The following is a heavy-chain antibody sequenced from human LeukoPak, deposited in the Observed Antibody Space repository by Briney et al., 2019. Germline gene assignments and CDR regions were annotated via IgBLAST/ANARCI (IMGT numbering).Heavy chain of an antibody. Sequence: SETLSLTCTVSGDSISTFYWNWIRQPPGKGLEWIGHIYYSGSTNYNPSLKSRVTISVDTSKNQFSLKLSSVTAADTAVYYCARSGGNSPNYYFDYWGQGTLVTVSS. CDR2: IYYSGST. D-gene: IGHD4-23*01. V-gene: IGHV4-59*12. J-gene: IGHJ4*02. CDR3: ARSGGNSPNYYFDY. CDR1: GDSISTFY.